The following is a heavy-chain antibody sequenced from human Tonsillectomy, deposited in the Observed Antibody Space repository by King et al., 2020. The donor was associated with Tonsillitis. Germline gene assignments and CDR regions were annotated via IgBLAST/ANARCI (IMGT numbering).Heavy chain of an antibody. CDR1: GDILPYFY. J-gene: IGHJ4*02. V-gene: IGHV5-51*03. Sequence: QLVQSGAEVKKPGESLKLSCKVSGDILPYFYIAWVRQMPGKGLEWMGIIYPGDSDTTSDTTYNPSFQGHVTISADQSINTAYLQWSSLKASDTAFYYCALMRLQSLAPFDYWGQGTLVTVSS. D-gene: IGHD2-8*01. CDR3: ALMRLQSLAPFDY. CDR2: IYPGDSDTTSDT.